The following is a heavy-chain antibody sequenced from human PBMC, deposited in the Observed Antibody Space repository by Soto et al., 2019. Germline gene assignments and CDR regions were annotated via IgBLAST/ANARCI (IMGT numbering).Heavy chain of an antibody. CDR1: GFTFSSYA. D-gene: IGHD5-12*01. Sequence: GGSLRLSSAASGFTFSSYAMHWVRQAPGKGLEWVAVISYDGSNKYYADSVKGRFTISRDNSKNTLYLQMNSLRAEDTAVYYCAREKTIVATPYYYYGMDVWGQGTTVTVS. CDR3: AREKTIVATPYYYYGMDV. CDR2: ISYDGSNK. J-gene: IGHJ6*02. V-gene: IGHV3-30-3*01.